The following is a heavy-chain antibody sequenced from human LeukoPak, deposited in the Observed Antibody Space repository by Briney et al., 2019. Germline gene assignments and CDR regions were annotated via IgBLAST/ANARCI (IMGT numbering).Heavy chain of an antibody. Sequence: ASVTVSCKASGYTFTGYYMHWVRQAPGQGLEWMGWISAYNGDTNYAQKFQGRVTMTTDTSTITAYMEMRSLRSDDTAVYFCARGRPESPFDPWGQGTLVTVSS. CDR1: GYTFTGYY. D-gene: IGHD1-1*01. J-gene: IGHJ5*02. V-gene: IGHV1-18*04. CDR3: ARGRPESPFDP. CDR2: ISAYNGDT.